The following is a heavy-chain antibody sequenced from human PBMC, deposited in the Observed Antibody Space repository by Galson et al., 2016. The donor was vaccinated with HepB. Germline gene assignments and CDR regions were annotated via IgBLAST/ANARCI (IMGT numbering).Heavy chain of an antibody. V-gene: IGHV4-59*01. CDR2: IYYSGNT. Sequence: ETLSLTCTVSGGSIGTDYWSWIRQPPGKGLEWIGYIYYSGNTNYNPSLKSRVTMSLDTSKNQFSLTMTPVTAADTAVYYCARERLVTEKPQPWFDPWGQGVLVTVSS. CDR1: GGSIGTDY. J-gene: IGHJ5*02. D-gene: IGHD5-12*01. CDR3: ARERLVTEKPQPWFDP.